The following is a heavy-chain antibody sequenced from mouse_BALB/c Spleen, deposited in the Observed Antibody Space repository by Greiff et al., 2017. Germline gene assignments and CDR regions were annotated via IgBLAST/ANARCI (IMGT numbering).Heavy chain of an antibody. V-gene: IGHV1-69*02. J-gene: IGHJ4*01. CDR1: GYTFTSYW. CDR2: IYPSDSYT. D-gene: IGHD2-2*01. Sequence: QVQLKESGAELVRPGASVKLSCKASGYTFTSYWINWVKQRPGQGLEWIGNIYPSDSYTNYNQKFKDKATLTVDKSSSTAYMQLSSPTSEDSAVYYCTRSGLRHSMDYWGQGTSVTVSS. CDR3: TRSGLRHSMDY.